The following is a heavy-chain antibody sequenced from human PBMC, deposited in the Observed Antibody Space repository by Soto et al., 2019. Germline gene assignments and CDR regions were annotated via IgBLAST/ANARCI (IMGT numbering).Heavy chain of an antibody. Sequence: PSETLSLTCTVSGGSISSYYWSWIRQPPGKGLEWIGYIYYSGSTNYNPSLKSRVTISVDTSKNQFSLKLSSVTAADTAVYYCARVGGDGYNFDYWGQGXLVTVSS. J-gene: IGHJ4*02. V-gene: IGHV4-59*01. D-gene: IGHD3-16*01. CDR2: IYYSGST. CDR1: GGSISSYY. CDR3: ARVGGDGYNFDY.